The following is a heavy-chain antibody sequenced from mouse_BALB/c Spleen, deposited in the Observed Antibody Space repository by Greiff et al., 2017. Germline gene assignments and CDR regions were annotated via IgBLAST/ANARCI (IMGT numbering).Heavy chain of an antibody. J-gene: IGHJ4*01. CDR1: GYTFTSYT. CDR3: ARAITTYYAMDY. V-gene: IGHV1-4*02. Sequence: VQLQESAAELARPGASVKMSCKASGYTFTSYTMHWVKQWPGQGLEWIGYINPSSGYTEYNQKFKDKTTLTADKSTSTAYMQLGSLTSEDSAVYYCARAITTYYAMDYWGQGTSVTVSS. D-gene: IGHD2-4*01. CDR2: INPSSGYT.